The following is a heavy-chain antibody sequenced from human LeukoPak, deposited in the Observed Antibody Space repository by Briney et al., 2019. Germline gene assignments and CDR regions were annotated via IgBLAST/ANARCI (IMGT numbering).Heavy chain of an antibody. Sequence: ASVKVSCKASGYTFTGYYMHWVRQAPGQGLEWMGWINPSSGRTNYAQNFQDRVAMTRDTSISTAYMELSRLRSDDTAVYYCARFSVGLRLGDKGYWGQGTLVTVSS. D-gene: IGHD3-16*01. CDR2: INPSSGRT. V-gene: IGHV1-2*02. CDR1: GYTFTGYY. CDR3: ARFSVGLRLGDKGY. J-gene: IGHJ4*02.